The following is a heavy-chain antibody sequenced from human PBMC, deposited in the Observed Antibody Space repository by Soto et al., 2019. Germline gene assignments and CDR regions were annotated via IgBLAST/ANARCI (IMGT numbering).Heavy chain of an antibody. CDR1: GYTFTSYG. J-gene: IGHJ1*01. Sequence: ASVKVSCKASGYTFTSYGISWVRQAPGQGLEWMGWISAYNGNTNYAQKLQGRVTMTTDTSTSTAYMELRSLRSDDTAVYYFARGPISYYDILTGPVGYFQHWGQGTLVTVSS. CDR2: ISAYNGNT. V-gene: IGHV1-18*01. CDR3: ARGPISYYDILTGPVGYFQH. D-gene: IGHD3-9*01.